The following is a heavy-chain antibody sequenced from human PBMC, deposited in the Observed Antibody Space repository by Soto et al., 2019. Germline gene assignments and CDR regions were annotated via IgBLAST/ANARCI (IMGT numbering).Heavy chain of an antibody. V-gene: IGHV3-21*01. CDR1: FTFSMYS. CDR3: TRDQGGSYDSWFDP. D-gene: IGHD1-26*01. J-gene: IGHJ5*02. CDR2: ISSGGTYI. Sequence: EVQVVDSGGGLVQPGGSLRLSCSFTFSMYSMNWVRQAPGKGLEWVASISSGGTYIKYADSVKGRFTISRDNAKNSVSLQMNSLRVDDTAVYFCTRDQGGSYDSWFDPWGQGTLVTVSS.